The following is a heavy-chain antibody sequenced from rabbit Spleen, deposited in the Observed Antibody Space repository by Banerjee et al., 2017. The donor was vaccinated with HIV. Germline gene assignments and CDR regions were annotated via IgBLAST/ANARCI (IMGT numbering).Heavy chain of an antibody. V-gene: IGHV1S47*01. CDR1: GFDFSSYG. Sequence: QEQLVESGGVLVQPGGSLKLSCKASGFDFSSYGMSWVRQAPGKGLEWIGYIEPIFGTTYYASWVNGRFSISRNTNLNTVDLKMTSLTAADTATYFCARRKSVDGYDLWGPGTLVT. J-gene: IGHJ4*01. CDR2: IEPIFGTT. D-gene: IGHD6-1*01. CDR3: ARRKSVDGYDL.